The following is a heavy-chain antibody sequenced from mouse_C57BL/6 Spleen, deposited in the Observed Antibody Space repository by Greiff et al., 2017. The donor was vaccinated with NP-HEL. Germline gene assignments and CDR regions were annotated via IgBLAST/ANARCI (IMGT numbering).Heavy chain of an antibody. V-gene: IGHV10-3*01. Sequence: EVQLVESGGGLVQPKGSLKLSCAASGFTFNTYAMHWVRQAPGKGLEWVARIRSKSSNYATYYADSVKDRFTISRDDSQSMLYLQMNNLKTEDTAMYYCVRDKDYYYPYWYFDVWGTGTTVTVSS. D-gene: IGHD1-1*01. CDR1: GFTFNTYA. CDR2: IRSKSSNYAT. J-gene: IGHJ1*03. CDR3: VRDKDYYYPYWYFDV.